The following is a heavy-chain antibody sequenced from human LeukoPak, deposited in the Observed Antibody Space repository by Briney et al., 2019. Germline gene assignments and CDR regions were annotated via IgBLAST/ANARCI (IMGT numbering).Heavy chain of an antibody. CDR1: GFTFSSYS. Sequence: GGSLRVSCAASGFTFSSYSMNWVRQAPGNGLEWVSSISSSSSYIYYADSVKGRFTISRDNAKNSLYLQMNSLRAEDTAVYYCARGGGWHYFDYWGQGTLVTVSS. CDR2: ISSSSSYI. J-gene: IGHJ4*02. CDR3: ARGGGWHYFDY. D-gene: IGHD6-19*01. V-gene: IGHV3-21*01.